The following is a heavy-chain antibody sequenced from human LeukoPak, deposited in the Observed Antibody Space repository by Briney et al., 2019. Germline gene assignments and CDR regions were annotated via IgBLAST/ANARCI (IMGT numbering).Heavy chain of an antibody. J-gene: IGHJ6*02. Sequence: SETLSLTCTVSGGSISRSLYYWGWIRQPPGKGLEWIGSIYHSGSTYYNPFLKSRVTIAVDTSKNQFSLKLSSVTAADTALYYCARHLYRGPIDVWGQGTTVTVSS. CDR1: GGSISRSLYY. D-gene: IGHD5-12*01. CDR2: IYHSGST. V-gene: IGHV4-39*01. CDR3: ARHLYRGPIDV.